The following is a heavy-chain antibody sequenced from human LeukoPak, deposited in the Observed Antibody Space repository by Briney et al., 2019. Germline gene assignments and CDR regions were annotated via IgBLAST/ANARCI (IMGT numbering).Heavy chain of an antibody. J-gene: IGHJ4*02. CDR1: GFTFSNSW. D-gene: IGHD6-19*01. V-gene: IGHV3-7*05. Sequence: GGSLRLSCAASGFTFSNSWMTWVRQAPGKGLEWVANIKQDGSNKYYVDSVKGRFTISRDNAKDSLYLQMDSLRAEDTAVYYCTIDLMTGFSSGWRFGYWGQGTLVTVSS. CDR2: IKQDGSNK. CDR3: TIDLMTGFSSGWRFGY.